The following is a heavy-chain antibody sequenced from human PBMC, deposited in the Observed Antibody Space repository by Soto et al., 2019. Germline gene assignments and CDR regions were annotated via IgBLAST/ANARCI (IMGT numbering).Heavy chain of an antibody. J-gene: IGHJ6*02. CDR1: GFSLSTTGVG. CDR3: VQSRCGGDCLQSYSSHSYYGLDV. V-gene: IGHV2-5*02. Sequence: KESGPTLVKPTQTLTLTCTFSGFSLSTTGVGVGWIRQPPGKALEWLALIYWDDDKRYNPSLNSRLTITKDTSKNQVVLAMTNVDPVDTATYYCVQSRCGGDCLQSYSSHSYYGLDVWGQGTTFTVSS. D-gene: IGHD2-21*02. CDR2: IYWDDDK.